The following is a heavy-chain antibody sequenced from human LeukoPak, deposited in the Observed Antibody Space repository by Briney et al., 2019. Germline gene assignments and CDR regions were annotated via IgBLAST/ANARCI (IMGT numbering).Heavy chain of an antibody. CDR1: GGSISDYY. J-gene: IGHJ4*02. Sequence: SETLSLTCTVSGGSISDYYWSWIRQPAGKGLEWIGRIYTSGSSNYNPSLKSRVTMSVDTSKNQFSLKLSSVTAADTAVYYCAKAIVPYYYDSSGYSWTDYWGQGTLDTVSS. D-gene: IGHD3-22*01. CDR3: AKAIVPYYYDSSGYSWTDY. V-gene: IGHV4-4*07. CDR2: IYTSGSS.